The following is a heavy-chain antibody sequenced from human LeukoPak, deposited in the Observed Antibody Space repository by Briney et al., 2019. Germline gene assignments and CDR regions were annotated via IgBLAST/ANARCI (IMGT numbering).Heavy chain of an antibody. Sequence: SETLSLTCTVSGGSISSGGYYWSWIRQPPGKGLEWVGYIYHSGSTYYNPSLKSRVTISVDTSKNQFSLKLSSVTAADTAVYYCARANGLYDSGSYSSPRRGWFDPWGQGILVTVSS. CDR1: GGSISSGGYY. V-gene: IGHV4-30-2*01. J-gene: IGHJ5*02. CDR3: ARANGLYDSGSYSSPRRGWFDP. CDR2: IYHSGST. D-gene: IGHD3-10*01.